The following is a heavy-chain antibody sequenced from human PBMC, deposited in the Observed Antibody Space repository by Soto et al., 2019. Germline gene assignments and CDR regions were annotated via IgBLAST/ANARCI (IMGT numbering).Heavy chain of an antibody. D-gene: IGHD2-21*02. CDR3: ARMTFDDYFDY. V-gene: IGHV4-59*01. Sequence: SETLSLTCTVSGGSISSYYWSWIRQPPGKGLEWIGYIYYSGSTNYNPSLKSRVTISVDTSKNQFSLKLSSVTAADTAVYYCARMTFDDYFDYWGQGALVTVSS. CDR2: IYYSGST. J-gene: IGHJ4*02. CDR1: GGSISSYY.